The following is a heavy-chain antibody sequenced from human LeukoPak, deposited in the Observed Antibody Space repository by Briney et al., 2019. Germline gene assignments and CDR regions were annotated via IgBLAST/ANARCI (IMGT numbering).Heavy chain of an antibody. D-gene: IGHD2-2*01. Sequence: ASVKVSCKASGYTFTSYGISWVRQAPGQGLEWMGWISAYNGNTNYAQKLQGRVTMTTDTSTSTAYMELRSLRSDDTAVYYCARDQYVVVPAAPDYWGQGTLVTVSS. CDR3: ARDQYVVVPAAPDY. CDR2: ISAYNGNT. V-gene: IGHV1-18*01. J-gene: IGHJ4*02. CDR1: GYTFTSYG.